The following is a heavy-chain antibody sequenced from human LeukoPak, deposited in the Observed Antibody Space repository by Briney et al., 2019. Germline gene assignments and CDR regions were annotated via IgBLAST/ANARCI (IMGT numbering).Heavy chain of an antibody. CDR1: GGSISSHY. CDR3: ARKTPYGMDV. J-gene: IGHJ6*02. V-gene: IGHV4-59*11. Sequence: SETLSLTCTVAGGSISSHYWSWIRQPPGKGLERIGYIYYSGSTNYNPSLKSRVTISVDTSKNQFSLKLSSVTAADTAVYYCARKTPYGMDVWGQGTTVTVSS. CDR2: IYYSGST.